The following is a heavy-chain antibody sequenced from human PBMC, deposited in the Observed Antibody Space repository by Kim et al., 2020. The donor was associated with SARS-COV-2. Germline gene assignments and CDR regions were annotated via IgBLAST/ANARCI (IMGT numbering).Heavy chain of an antibody. D-gene: IGHD3-16*01. CDR1: GFTFTGYA. V-gene: IGHV3-23*01. CDR2: IDGSGGTT. J-gene: IGHJ1*01. CDR3: MKVGGGSIWEH. Sequence: GGSLRLSCTTSGFTFTGYAMSWVRQAPGKGLEWVSSIDGSGGTTYYVDSVKGRFTISRDNSKNTLYLQMSTLRADDTAVYYCMKVGGGSIWEHWGQGTL.